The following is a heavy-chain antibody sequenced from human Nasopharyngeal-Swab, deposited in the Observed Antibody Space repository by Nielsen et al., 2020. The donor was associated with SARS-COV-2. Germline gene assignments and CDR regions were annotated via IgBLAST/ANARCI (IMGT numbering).Heavy chain of an antibody. CDR2: IGTAGDT. V-gene: IGHV3-13*04. Sequence: GGSLRLSCAASGFTFSSYDMHWVRQATGKGLEWVSAIGTAGDTYYPGSVKGRFTISRENAKNSLYLQMNSLRAEDTAVYYCARDTGFCTRGSCGPFDSWGQGTLVSVSS. CDR1: GFTFSSYD. J-gene: IGHJ4*02. CDR3: ARDTGFCTRGSCGPFDS. D-gene: IGHD2-8*01.